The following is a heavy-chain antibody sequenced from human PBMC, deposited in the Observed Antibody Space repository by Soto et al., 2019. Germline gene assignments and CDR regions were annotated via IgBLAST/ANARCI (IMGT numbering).Heavy chain of an antibody. CDR3: AGTTWLDYAFDI. CDR1: GDSVSSNSAA. J-gene: IGHJ3*02. CDR2: TYYRSRWYN. D-gene: IGHD1-7*01. V-gene: IGHV6-1*01. Sequence: SQTLSLTCAISGDSVSSNSAAWNWIRQSPSRGLEWLGRTYYRSRWYNDYAVSVKSRITVNPDTSKNQFSLHLNSVTPEDTAVYYCAGTTWLDYAFDIWGQGTIVTVSS.